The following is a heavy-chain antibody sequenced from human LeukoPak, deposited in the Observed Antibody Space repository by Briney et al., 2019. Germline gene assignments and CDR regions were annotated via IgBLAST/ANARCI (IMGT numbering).Heavy chain of an antibody. CDR1: GYTFTSYY. CDR2: INPSGGST. D-gene: IGHD3-22*01. Sequence: ASVKVSYKASGYTFTSYYMHWVRQAPGQGLEWMGIINPSGGSTSYAQKFQGRVTMTRDMSTSTVYMELSSLRSEDTAVYYCARDYYYDSSGYLHGSAFDIWGQGTMVTVSS. V-gene: IGHV1-46*01. J-gene: IGHJ3*02. CDR3: ARDYYYDSSGYLHGSAFDI.